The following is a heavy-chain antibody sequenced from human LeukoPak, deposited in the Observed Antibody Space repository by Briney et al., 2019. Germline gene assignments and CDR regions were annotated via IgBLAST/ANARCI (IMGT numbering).Heavy chain of an antibody. V-gene: IGHV4-39*02. CDR2: IYYSGST. CDR3: ARERLQMVGASFSPKRAFDI. CDR1: GGSISSSSYY. D-gene: IGHD1-26*01. Sequence: PSETLSLTCTVSGGSISSSSYYWGWIRQPPGKGLEWIGSIYYSGSTYYNPSLKSRVTISVDTSKNQFSLKLSSVTAADTAVYYCARERLQMVGASFSPKRAFDIWGQGTMVTVSS. J-gene: IGHJ3*02.